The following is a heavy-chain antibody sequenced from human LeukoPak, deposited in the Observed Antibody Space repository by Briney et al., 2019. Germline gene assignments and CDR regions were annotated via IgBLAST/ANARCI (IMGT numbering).Heavy chain of an antibody. CDR3: AGGLLEAQGWLQWLGTVYSMDV. Sequence: QSGGSLRLSCAASGFTFSSYSMNWVRQAPGKGLEWVSYISFSSRTISCADSVKGRFTISRDDSKNSVHLQMNSLRAEDTAVYYCAGGLLEAQGWLQWLGTVYSMDVWGQGTPVTVSS. J-gene: IGHJ6*02. V-gene: IGHV3-48*04. CDR2: ISFSSRTI. D-gene: IGHD5-24*01. CDR1: GFTFSSYS.